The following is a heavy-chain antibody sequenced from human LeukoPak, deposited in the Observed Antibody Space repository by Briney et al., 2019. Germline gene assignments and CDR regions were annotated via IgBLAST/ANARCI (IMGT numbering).Heavy chain of an antibody. CDR3: ARGTSSPGYFDL. V-gene: IGHV3-30*02. Sequence: GGSLRLSCAASGFTFIDSGMNWVRQAPGKGLEWLTFIRYDGTNEYFADSVKGRFTISRDNSQKKLFLQMNNLRPDDTALYYCARGTSSPGYFDLWGQGTQVTVSS. J-gene: IGHJ4*02. D-gene: IGHD1-26*01. CDR2: IRYDGTNE. CDR1: GFTFIDSG.